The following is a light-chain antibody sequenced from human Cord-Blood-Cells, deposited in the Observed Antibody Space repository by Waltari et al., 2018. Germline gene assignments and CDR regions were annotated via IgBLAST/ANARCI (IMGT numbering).Light chain of an antibody. Sequence: QSALTQPASVSGSPGQSITISCTGTSSDVGGYNYVSWYQQHPGKAPKLMIYDVSNRPSGVSNRFSRSKSGNTASLTISGLQAEDEADYYCSSYTSSSTNYVFGTGTKVTVL. CDR3: SSYTSSSTNYV. J-gene: IGLJ1*01. V-gene: IGLV2-14*01. CDR2: DVS. CDR1: SSDVGGYNY.